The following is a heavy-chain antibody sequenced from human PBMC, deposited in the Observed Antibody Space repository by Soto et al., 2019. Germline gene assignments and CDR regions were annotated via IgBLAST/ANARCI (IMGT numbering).Heavy chain of an antibody. CDR2: VYHSEKT. CDR1: GGSIRSHY. Sequence: QVQLQESGPGLVKPSETLSLTCTVSGGSIRSHYWCWIRQPPGKGQEWIGYVYHSEKTGSNPSLKSQVTRSMDTPKNHMTLGLTAVTAADTAVYYGAGPRGTTPAGGEFDLWGRGTMVTVSS. D-gene: IGHD3-10*01. J-gene: IGHJ2*01. V-gene: IGHV4-59*08. CDR3: AGPRGTTPAGGEFDL.